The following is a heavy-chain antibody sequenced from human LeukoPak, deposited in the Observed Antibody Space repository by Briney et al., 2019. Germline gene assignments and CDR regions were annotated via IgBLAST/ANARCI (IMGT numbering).Heavy chain of an antibody. V-gene: IGHV3-11*01. CDR3: VRERAADTLS. CDR1: GFTFSDYY. D-gene: IGHD6-13*01. J-gene: IGHJ5*02. CDR2: ISSSGSTI. Sequence: GGSLRLSCAASGFTFSDYYMTWIRQAPGKGLEWISYISSSGSTIFYADSVKGRFTISRDNAKNSLYLQMNSLRAEDTAVYYCVRERAADTLSWGRGTLVTVSS.